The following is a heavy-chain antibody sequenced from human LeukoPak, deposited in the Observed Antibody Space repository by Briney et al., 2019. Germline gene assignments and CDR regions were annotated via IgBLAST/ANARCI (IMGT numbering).Heavy chain of an antibody. D-gene: IGHD2-15*01. CDR1: GFTFSSYD. J-gene: IGHJ4*02. CDR2: IGTAGDT. V-gene: IGHV3-13*01. Sequence: PGGSLRLSCAASGFTFSSYDMHWVRQATGKGLEWVSAIGTAGDTYYPGSEKGRFTISRDNSRNTVYLQMNSLRLEDTALYHCVRDPVPGYPDYLDSWGRGTLVTVSS. CDR3: VRDPVPGYPDYLDS.